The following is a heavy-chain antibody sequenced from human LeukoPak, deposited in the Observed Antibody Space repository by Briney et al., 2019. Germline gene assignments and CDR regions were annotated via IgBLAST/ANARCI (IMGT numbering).Heavy chain of an antibody. D-gene: IGHD2-2*01. CDR2: IIPIFGTA. CDR3: ATPAPHLTRPLDY. J-gene: IGHJ4*02. Sequence: GASVTVSCKASGGTFSSYAISWVRQAPGQGLEWMGGIIPIFGTANYAQKFQGRVTITADKSTSTAYMELSSLRSEDTAVYYCATPAPHLTRPLDYWGQGTLVTVSS. V-gene: IGHV1-69*06. CDR1: GGTFSSYA.